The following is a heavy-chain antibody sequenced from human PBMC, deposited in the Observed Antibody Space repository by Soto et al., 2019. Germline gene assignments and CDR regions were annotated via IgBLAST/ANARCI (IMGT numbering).Heavy chain of an antibody. CDR3: ATDSNYDVSNSF. V-gene: IGHV1-69*13. CDR1: GGTLNNYA. D-gene: IGHD3-3*01. Sequence: SVKVSCKASGGTLNNYAINWVRQAPGQGLEWMGGILPVSAPPDYAQKFQGRVSITADHSTSTVYMEPSRLKSDDTAVYFCATDSNYDVSNSFWGQGTLVTVSS. J-gene: IGHJ4*02. CDR2: ILPVSAPP.